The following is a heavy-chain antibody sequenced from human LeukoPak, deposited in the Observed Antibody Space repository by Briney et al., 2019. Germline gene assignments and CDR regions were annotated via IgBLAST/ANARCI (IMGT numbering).Heavy chain of an antibody. Sequence: ETLSLTCTVSGGSISSSSYYWGWVRQAPGKGLEWVANIKQDETEKFYLGSVKGRFTISRDNAKNSLYLQMNSLRVEDTALYYCVRLGSTSPGNWYKLFDQWGQGTLVTVSS. CDR2: IKQDETEK. V-gene: IGHV3-7*03. CDR1: GGSISSSSYY. CDR3: VRLGSTSPGNWYKLFDQ. D-gene: IGHD2-2*01. J-gene: IGHJ4*02.